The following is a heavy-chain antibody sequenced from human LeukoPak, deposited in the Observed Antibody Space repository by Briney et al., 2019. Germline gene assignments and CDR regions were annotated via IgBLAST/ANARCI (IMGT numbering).Heavy chain of an antibody. CDR1: GYTFTSYA. CDR2: IIPIFGTA. Sequence: SVKVSCKASGYTFTSYAISWVRQAPEQGLEWMGGIIPIFGTANYAQKFQGRVTITADKSTSTAYMELSSLRSEDTAVYYCARDHRYYGSGSYSISYWGQGTLVTVSS. J-gene: IGHJ4*02. V-gene: IGHV1-69*06. CDR3: ARDHRYYGSGSYSISY. D-gene: IGHD3-10*01.